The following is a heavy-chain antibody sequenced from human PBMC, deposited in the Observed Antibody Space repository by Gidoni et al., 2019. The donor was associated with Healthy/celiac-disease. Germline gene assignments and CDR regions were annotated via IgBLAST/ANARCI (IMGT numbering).Heavy chain of an antibody. CDR2: ISWNSGSI. Sequence: EVQLVASGGGLVQPGRSLRLSFAASGFTFDDYAMHWVRQAPGKGLEWVSGISWNSGSIGYADSVKGRFTISRDNAKNSLYLQMNSLRAEDTALYYCAVVGATSYWGQGTLVTVSS. V-gene: IGHV3-9*01. CDR3: AVVGATSY. J-gene: IGHJ4*02. D-gene: IGHD1-26*01. CDR1: GFTFDDYA.